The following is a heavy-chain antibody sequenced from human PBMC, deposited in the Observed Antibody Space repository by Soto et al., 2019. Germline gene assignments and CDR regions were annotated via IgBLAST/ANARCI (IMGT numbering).Heavy chain of an antibody. V-gene: IGHV1-69*02. D-gene: IGHD2-2*01. CDR3: ARGLHCSSTSCSPDY. CDR1: GGTFSSYT. Sequence: QVQLVQSGAEVKKPGSSVKVSCKASGGTFSSYTISWVRQAPGQGLEWMGRIIPILGIANYAQKFQGRVTITADKSTSKAYMELSSLRSEDTAVYYCARGLHCSSTSCSPDYWGQGTLVTVSS. J-gene: IGHJ4*02. CDR2: IIPILGIA.